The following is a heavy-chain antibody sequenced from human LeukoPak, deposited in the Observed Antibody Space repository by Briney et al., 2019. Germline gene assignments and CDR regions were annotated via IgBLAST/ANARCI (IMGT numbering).Heavy chain of an antibody. V-gene: IGHV3-30*18. CDR1: GFTFSNYG. D-gene: IGHD3-3*01. J-gene: IGHJ4*02. Sequence: GGSLRLSCAASGFTFSNYGFHWVRQAPGKGLEWVAAISYDVNNEYYADSVKGRFTISRDNSKNTLYLQMNSLRAEDTAVYYCAKYYDFWSGYFLDYWGQGTLVTASS. CDR3: AKYYDFWSGYFLDY. CDR2: ISYDVNNE.